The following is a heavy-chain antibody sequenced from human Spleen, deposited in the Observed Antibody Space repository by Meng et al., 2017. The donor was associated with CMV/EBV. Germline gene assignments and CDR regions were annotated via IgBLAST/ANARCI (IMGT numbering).Heavy chain of an antibody. CDR3: ARDITIFGVVHYYYYYGMDV. J-gene: IGHJ6*02. CDR2: IKSDGSTT. V-gene: IGHV3-74*01. CDR1: GFTFSSYW. Sequence: GESLKISCAASGFTFSSYWMHWVRQAPGKGLVWVSRIKSDGSTTSYADSVKGRFTISRDNAKNSLYLQMNSLRAEDTAVYYCARDITIFGVVHYYYYYGMDVWGQGTTVTVSS. D-gene: IGHD3-3*01.